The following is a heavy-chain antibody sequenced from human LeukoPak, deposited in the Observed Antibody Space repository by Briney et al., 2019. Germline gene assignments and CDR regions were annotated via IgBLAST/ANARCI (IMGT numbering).Heavy chain of an antibody. Sequence: GGSLRLSCAASGFTFSSYSMNWVRQAPGKGLEWVSSISSSSSYIYYADSVKGRFTISRDNAKNSLYLQMNSLRAEDTAVYYCARDPSLYCSSTSCSGADYWGQGTLVTVSS. V-gene: IGHV3-21*01. CDR2: ISSSSSYI. D-gene: IGHD2-2*01. J-gene: IGHJ4*02. CDR1: GFTFSSYS. CDR3: ARDPSLYCSSTSCSGADY.